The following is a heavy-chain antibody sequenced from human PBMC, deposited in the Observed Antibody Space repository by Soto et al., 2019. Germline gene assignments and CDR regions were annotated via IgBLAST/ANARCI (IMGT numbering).Heavy chain of an antibody. CDR2: IIPISGTS. Sequence: QVQLVQSGAEVKKPGSSVKVSCKVSGGTFSSFAITWVGQAPGQGLEWMGGIIPISGTSNYAQKFRGGVTIIADESTRTGYMDLSSLRSEDTAVYYCARGGRSGSHYYFDYWGQGTLVIVSS. CDR3: ARGGRSGSHYYFDY. V-gene: IGHV1-69*01. D-gene: IGHD6-25*01. J-gene: IGHJ4*02. CDR1: GGTFSSFA.